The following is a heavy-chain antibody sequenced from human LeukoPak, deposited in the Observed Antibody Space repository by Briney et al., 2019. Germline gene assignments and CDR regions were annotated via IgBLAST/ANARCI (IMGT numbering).Heavy chain of an antibody. CDR1: GGSFSGYY. CDR2: INHSGST. CDR3: ARLTRSYSSSWYSNWFDP. D-gene: IGHD6-13*01. Sequence: SETLSVTCAVYGGSFSGYYWSWIRQPPGKGLEWIGEINHSGSTNYNPSLKSRVTISVDTSKNQFSLKLSSVTAADTAVYYCARLTRSYSSSWYSNWFDPWGQGTLVTVSS. J-gene: IGHJ5*02. V-gene: IGHV4-34*01.